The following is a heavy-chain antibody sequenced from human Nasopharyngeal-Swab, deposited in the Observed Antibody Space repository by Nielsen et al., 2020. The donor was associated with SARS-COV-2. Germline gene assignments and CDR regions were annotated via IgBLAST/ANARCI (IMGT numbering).Heavy chain of an antibody. J-gene: IGHJ6*02. CDR3: ASLLWFGELPSDYYSYSMDV. CDR2: ISSSGSTI. V-gene: IGHV3-11*04. Sequence: GESLKISCAASGFTFSDYYMSWVRQAPGKGLEWVSYISSSGSTIYYADSVKGRFTISRNNAKNSLYLQMNSLRAEDTAVYYCASLLWFGELPSDYYSYSMDVWGQGTTVTVSS. CDR1: GFTFSDYY. D-gene: IGHD3-10*01.